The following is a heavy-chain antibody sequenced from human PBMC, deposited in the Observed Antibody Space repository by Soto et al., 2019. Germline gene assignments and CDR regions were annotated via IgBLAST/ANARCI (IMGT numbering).Heavy chain of an antibody. D-gene: IGHD2-2*01. Sequence: GESLKISCKGSGYSFTSYWIGWVRQMPGKGLEWMGIIYPGDSDTRYSPSFQGQVTISADKSISTAYLQWSSLKASDTAMYYCVRLGYCSSTSCYVYVWGQGTTVTVSS. V-gene: IGHV5-51*01. J-gene: IGHJ6*02. CDR3: VRLGYCSSTSCYVYV. CDR2: IYPGDSDT. CDR1: GYSFTSYW.